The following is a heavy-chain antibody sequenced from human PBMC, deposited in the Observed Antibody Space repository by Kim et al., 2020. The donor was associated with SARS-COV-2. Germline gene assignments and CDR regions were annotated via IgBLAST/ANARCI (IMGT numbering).Heavy chain of an antibody. D-gene: IGHD5-18*01. CDR3: AKDSYSYGPERYDY. Sequence: ADSVKGRFTISRDKSKNTLHLQMNRLRAEDTAVYYCAKDSYSYGPERYDYWGQGTLVTVSS. V-gene: IGHV3-23*01. J-gene: IGHJ4*02.